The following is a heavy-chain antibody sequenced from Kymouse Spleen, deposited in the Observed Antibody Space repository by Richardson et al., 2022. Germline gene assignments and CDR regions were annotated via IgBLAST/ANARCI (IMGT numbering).Heavy chain of an antibody. Sequence: EVQLVESGGGLVQPGGSLRLSCAASGFTFSSYWMHWVRQAPGKGLVWVSRINSDGSSTSYADSVKGRFTISRDNAKNTLYLQMNSLRAEDTAVYYCAREGEQQLEYYGMDVWGQGTTVTVSS. CDR1: GFTFSSYW. D-gene: IGHD6-13*01. CDR2: INSDGSST. J-gene: IGHJ6*02. CDR3: AREGEQQLEYYGMDV. V-gene: IGHV3-74*01.